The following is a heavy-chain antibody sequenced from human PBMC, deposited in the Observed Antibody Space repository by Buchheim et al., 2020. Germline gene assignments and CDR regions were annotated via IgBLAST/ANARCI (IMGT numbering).Heavy chain of an antibody. Sequence: QVQLQQWGAGLLKPSETLSLTCAVYGGSFSGYYWSWIRQPPGKGLEWIGEINHSGSTNYNPSLKSRVTISVDTSKNQFSLKLSSVTAADTAVYYCARGPADKRYDFWSGYYQRVVYGMDVWGQGTT. D-gene: IGHD3-3*01. CDR3: ARGPADKRYDFWSGYYQRVVYGMDV. CDR2: INHSGST. V-gene: IGHV4-34*01. CDR1: GGSFSGYY. J-gene: IGHJ6*02.